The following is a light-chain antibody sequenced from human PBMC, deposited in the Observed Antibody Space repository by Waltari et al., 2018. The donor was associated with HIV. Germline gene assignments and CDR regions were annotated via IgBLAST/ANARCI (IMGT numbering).Light chain of an antibody. J-gene: IGLJ1*01. CDR3: HVWDSGSVPYV. Sequence: SYVLTQPPPLSVAPGQTARITCGANNIERKSATWSQQRPGQAPVLVAYEDNARPAAIPKRYAGSNSGYTATLTISRSEAGDEADYYSHVWDSGSVPYVFGTETKVTVV. CDR1: NIERKS. V-gene: IGLV3-21*02. CDR2: EDN.